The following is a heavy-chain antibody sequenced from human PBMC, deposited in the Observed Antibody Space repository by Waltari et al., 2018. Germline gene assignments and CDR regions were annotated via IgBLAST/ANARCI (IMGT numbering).Heavy chain of an antibody. CDR3: AKGVWRGLRYFGVFDY. V-gene: IGHV3-33*06. CDR1: GFTFSSYG. J-gene: IGHJ4*02. Sequence: QVQLVESGGGVVQPGRSLRLSCAASGFTFSSYGMHWVRQAPGKGLEWVAVIWYDGSNKYYADSVKGRFTISRDNSKNTLYLQMNSLRAEDTAVYYCAKGVWRGLRYFGVFDYWGQGTLVTVSS. CDR2: IWYDGSNK. D-gene: IGHD3-9*01.